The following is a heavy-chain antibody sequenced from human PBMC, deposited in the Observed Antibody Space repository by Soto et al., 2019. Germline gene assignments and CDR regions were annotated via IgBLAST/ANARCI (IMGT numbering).Heavy chain of an antibody. CDR3: EVGSEIPK. V-gene: IGHV3-30-3*01. CDR2: ISYDGSNK. Sequence: QVQLVESGGAGFSLGSPRGSPFQALELPLRTNLSHWLGRAPGKGLEWLAVISYDGSNKYHADSVKGRFTISRDNSKNTLYLQMNSLRPEDTAMYYCEVGSEIPKWGQGTLVTVSS. D-gene: IGHD3-10*01. J-gene: IGHJ4*02. CDR1: ELPLRTNL.